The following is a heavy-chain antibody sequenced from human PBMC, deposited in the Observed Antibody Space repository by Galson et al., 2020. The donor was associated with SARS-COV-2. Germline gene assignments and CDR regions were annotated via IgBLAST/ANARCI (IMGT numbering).Heavy chain of an antibody. CDR1: GFTFSNYG. D-gene: IGHD1-26*01. V-gene: IGHV3-23*01. CDR2: ISHSGSDT. CDR3: AKERGHALPFDS. J-gene: IGHJ4*02. Sequence: GGSLKISCAASGFTFSNYGMGWVRQAPGKGLEFVSAISHSGSDTYYADSVKGRFTISRDNSKNTLYVQMNNLRAEDSALYYCAKERGHALPFDSWGQGTLVTVSS.